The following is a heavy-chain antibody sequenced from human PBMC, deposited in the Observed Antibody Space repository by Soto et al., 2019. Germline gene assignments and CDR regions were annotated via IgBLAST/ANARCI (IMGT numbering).Heavy chain of an antibody. V-gene: IGHV1-18*01. D-gene: IGHD3-16*01. CDR2: ISAYNGNT. CDR1: GFTFTSYA. Sequence: QVHLVQSGAEVKMPGASVKVSCKASGFTFTSYAFTWVRQAPGQGLEWLGWISAYNGNTNYARNFRGRVTMTTDSATSTVYMELGSLTSDVTAVYFCARDFTGWPLDGVDSWGQGTLVSVSA. J-gene: IGHJ4*02. CDR3: ARDFTGWPLDGVDS.